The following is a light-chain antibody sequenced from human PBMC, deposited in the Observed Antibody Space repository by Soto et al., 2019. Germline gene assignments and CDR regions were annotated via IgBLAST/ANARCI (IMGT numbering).Light chain of an antibody. V-gene: IGLV2-8*01. CDR2: EVS. J-gene: IGLJ2*01. Sequence: QSVLTQPPSASGSPGQSVTISCTGTSSDVGGYNFVSWYQQHPGKAPKLMIYEVSERPSGVPDRFSGSKSGNTASLTVSGLQAEDEADYDCSSYAGSNIVVFGGRTKVTVL. CDR1: SSDVGGYNF. CDR3: SSYAGSNIVV.